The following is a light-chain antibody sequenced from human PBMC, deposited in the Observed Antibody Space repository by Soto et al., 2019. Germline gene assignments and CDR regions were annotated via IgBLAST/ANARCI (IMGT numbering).Light chain of an antibody. Sequence: DIQMTQSPSILSASLVDRCTITCRASQSISSWLAWYQQKPGKAPKLLIYKASGLESGVPSRFSGSGSGTDFTLTISSLQSEDFAVYYCQQYNNWPRTFGQGTKVDIK. CDR3: QQYNNWPRT. CDR2: KAS. J-gene: IGKJ1*01. CDR1: QSISSW. V-gene: IGKV1-5*03.